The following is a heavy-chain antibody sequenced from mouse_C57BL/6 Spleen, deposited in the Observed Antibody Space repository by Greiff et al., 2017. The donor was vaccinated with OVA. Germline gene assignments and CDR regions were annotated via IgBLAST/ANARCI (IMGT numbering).Heavy chain of an antibody. CDR2: IYPGDGDT. D-gene: IGHD4-1*01. CDR3: ARDLGVAY. CDR1: GYAFSSSW. V-gene: IGHV1-82*01. J-gene: IGHJ3*01. Sequence: QVQLQQSGPELVKPGASVKISCKASGYAFSSSWMNWVKQRPGKGLEWIGRIYPGDGDTNYNEKFKGKATLTADKSASTAYMQVSRLTSEDCAVYLCARDLGVAYWGQGTLVTVSA.